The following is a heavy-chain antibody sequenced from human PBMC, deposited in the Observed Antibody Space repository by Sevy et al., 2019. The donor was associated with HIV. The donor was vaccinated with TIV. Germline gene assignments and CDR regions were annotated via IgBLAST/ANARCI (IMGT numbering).Heavy chain of an antibody. CDR1: AVSITNYY. V-gene: IGHV4-59*01. D-gene: IGHD2-2*01. J-gene: IGHJ2*01. Sequence: SETLSLTCTVSAVSITNYYWSWIRQPPGKGLEWIANIHYTGSTNYKPSLQSRVTISVDTSKNQFSLKLSSVTAADTAVYYCARDLGTPAAHYWYFDLWGRGTLVTVSS. CDR3: ARDLGTPAAHYWYFDL. CDR2: IHYTGST.